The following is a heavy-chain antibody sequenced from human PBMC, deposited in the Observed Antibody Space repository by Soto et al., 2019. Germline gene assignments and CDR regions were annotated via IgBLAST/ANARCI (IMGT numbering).Heavy chain of an antibody. D-gene: IGHD5-18*01. CDR3: ASARGYSYGDFDY. J-gene: IGHJ4*02. CDR1: GFTFSSYA. CDR2: ISGSGGST. Sequence: EVQLLESGGGLVQPGGSLRLSCAASGFTFSSYAMSWVRQAPGKGLKWVSAISGSGGSTYYADSVKGRFTISRDNFKNTLYLQMNSLRAEDTAVYYCASARGYSYGDFDYWGQGTLVTVSS. V-gene: IGHV3-23*01.